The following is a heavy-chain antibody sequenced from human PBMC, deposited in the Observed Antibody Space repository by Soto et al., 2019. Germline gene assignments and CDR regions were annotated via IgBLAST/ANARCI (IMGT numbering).Heavy chain of an antibody. CDR3: AKGYSSSPRWVDY. CDR1: GFTFSSYA. Sequence: SVGSLRLSCAASGFTFSSYAMSWVRQAPGKVLEWVSAISGSGGSTYYADSLKGRFTISRDNSKNTLYLQMNSLRAEDTAVYYCAKGYSSSPRWVDYWGQGTLVTVSS. CDR2: ISGSGGST. D-gene: IGHD6-13*01. J-gene: IGHJ4*02. V-gene: IGHV3-23*01.